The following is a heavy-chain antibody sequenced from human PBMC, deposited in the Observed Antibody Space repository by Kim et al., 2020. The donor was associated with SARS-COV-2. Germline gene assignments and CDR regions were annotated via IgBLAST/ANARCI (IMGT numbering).Heavy chain of an antibody. V-gene: IGHV1-69*13. J-gene: IGHJ6*01. CDR2: IIPVFGTA. Sequence: SVKVSCKASGYNFDSYAFTWVRQAPGQGLEWMGGIIPVFGTANYAQKFQGRLTITADESTTTAYMELRSLRSEDTAMYYCAKDRRQFCSRNTYPPGYYG. CDR1: GYNFDSYA. D-gene: IGHD2-2*01. CDR3: AKDRRQFCSRNTYPPGYYG.